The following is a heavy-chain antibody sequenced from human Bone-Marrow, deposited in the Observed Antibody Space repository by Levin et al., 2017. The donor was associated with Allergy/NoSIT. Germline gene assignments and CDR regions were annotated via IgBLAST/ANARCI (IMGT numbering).Heavy chain of an antibody. V-gene: IGHV3-21*01. J-gene: IGHJ4*02. Sequence: GGSLRLSCAASGFTFSSYSMNWVRQAPGKGLEWVSSISSSSSYIYYADSVKGRFTISRDNAKNSLYLQMNSLRAEDTAVYYCARATLTAHDFDYWGQGTLVTVSS. CDR3: ARATLTAHDFDY. CDR1: GFTFSSYS. CDR2: ISSSSSYI. D-gene: IGHD2/OR15-2a*01.